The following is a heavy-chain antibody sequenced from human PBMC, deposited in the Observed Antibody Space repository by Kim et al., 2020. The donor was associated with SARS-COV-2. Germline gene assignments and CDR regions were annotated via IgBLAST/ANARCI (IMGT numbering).Heavy chain of an antibody. D-gene: IGHD2-15*01. Sequence: GRFTISRDNSKNTLYRQMNSLRAEDTAVYYCAKVGYCSGGSCYPTGWFDPWGQGTLVTVSS. J-gene: IGHJ5*02. V-gene: IGHV3-23*01. CDR3: AKVGYCSGGSCYPTGWFDP.